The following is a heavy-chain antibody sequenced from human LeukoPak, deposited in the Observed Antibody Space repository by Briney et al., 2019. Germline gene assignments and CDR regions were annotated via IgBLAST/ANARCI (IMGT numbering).Heavy chain of an antibody. J-gene: IGHJ4*02. V-gene: IGHV4-31*03. CDR3: ARRPGEHFDY. D-gene: IGHD3-16*01. Sequence: PSQTLSLTCTVSGGSIRSGGYYWSWIRQYPGKGLEWIGYIYYSGTTYYNPPLKSRVSISVDTSENQFSLKLSSVTAADTAVYYCARRPGEHFDYWGQGILVTVSS. CDR1: GGSIRSGGYY. CDR2: IYYSGTT.